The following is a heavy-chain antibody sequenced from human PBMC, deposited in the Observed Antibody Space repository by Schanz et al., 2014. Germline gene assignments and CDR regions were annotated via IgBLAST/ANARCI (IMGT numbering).Heavy chain of an antibody. CDR1: GDSMKSHY. D-gene: IGHD3-3*01. V-gene: IGHV4-4*07. J-gene: IGHJ4*02. CDR3: ARVSRGGVFDF. Sequence: QVQLQESGPGLVKPSETLSLTCAVSGDSMKSHYWTWIRQPAGQGLEWVGRIFTGGSSDYNRSFKSRITMSIDTSKKYLSLNLNSVTAADTAFYFCARVSRGGVFDFWGPGILVTVSS. CDR2: IFTGGSS.